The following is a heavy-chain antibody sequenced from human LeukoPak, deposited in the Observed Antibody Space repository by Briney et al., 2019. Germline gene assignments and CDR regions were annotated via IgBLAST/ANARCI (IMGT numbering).Heavy chain of an antibody. CDR1: GFTFSSYA. CDR2: ISYDGSNK. CDR3: ASLGEVPAAMGRGYYYYYMDV. D-gene: IGHD2-2*01. V-gene: IGHV3-30-3*01. Sequence: PGGSLRLSCAASGFTFSSYAMHWVRQAPGKGLEWVAVISYDGSNKYYADSVKGRFTISRDNSKNTLYLQMNSLRAEDTAVYYCASLGEVPAAMGRGYYYYYMDVWGKGTTVTVSS. J-gene: IGHJ6*03.